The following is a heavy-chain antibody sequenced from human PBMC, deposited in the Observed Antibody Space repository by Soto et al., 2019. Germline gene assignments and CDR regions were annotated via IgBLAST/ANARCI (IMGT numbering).Heavy chain of an antibody. Sequence: RVPLRRSCAASAFTFSSYAVSWARLAPWKGLEWVSAISGSGGSTYYADSVKGRFTISRDNSKNTLYLQMNSLRAEDTAVYYCAKDTTIVVVVAATLFDYWGQGTLVTVSS. CDR3: AKDTTIVVVVAATLFDY. CDR2: ISGSGGST. J-gene: IGHJ4*02. D-gene: IGHD2-15*01. V-gene: IGHV3-23*01. CDR1: AFTFSSYA.